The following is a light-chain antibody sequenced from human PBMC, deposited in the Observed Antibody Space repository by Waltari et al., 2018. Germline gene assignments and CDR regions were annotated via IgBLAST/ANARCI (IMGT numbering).Light chain of an antibody. CDR1: SDLLPSPYY. CDR2: NTN. Sequence: QTVVTQEPSFSVSPGVTVTPPCGLTSDLLPSPYYPSWYQQTPGQAPRTLIYNTNTRSSGVPDRFSGSILGNKAALTITGAQAEDESDYYCVLYMGSASWVFGGGTQLTVL. J-gene: IGLJ3*02. CDR3: VLYMGSASWV. V-gene: IGLV8-61*01.